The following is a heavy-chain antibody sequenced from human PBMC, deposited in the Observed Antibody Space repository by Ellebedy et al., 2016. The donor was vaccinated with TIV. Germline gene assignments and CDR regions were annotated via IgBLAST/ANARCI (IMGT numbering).Heavy chain of an antibody. CDR1: GFTFSSYS. CDR3: TRGHTNCDY. Sequence: PGGSLRLSCAASGFTFSSYSMNWVRQAPGKGLEWVSGISRTSSDINYADSMKGRFTISRDNAKNSLYLQMNSLRAEDTAVYYCTRGHTNCDYWGQGTLVTVSS. CDR2: ISRTSSDI. D-gene: IGHD7-27*01. J-gene: IGHJ4*02. V-gene: IGHV3-21*01.